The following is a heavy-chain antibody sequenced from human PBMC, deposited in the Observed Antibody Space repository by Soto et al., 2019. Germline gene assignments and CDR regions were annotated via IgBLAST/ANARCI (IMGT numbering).Heavy chain of an antibody. J-gene: IGHJ6*03. D-gene: IGHD6-13*01. CDR2: ISAYNGNT. V-gene: IGHV1-18*01. CDR3: ARSSSWPDYYYYYMDV. Sequence: GASVKVSCKASGYTFTSYGISWVRQAPGQGLEWMGWISAYNGNTNYAQKLQGRVTMTTDTSTSTAYMELRSLRSDDTAVYYCARSSSWPDYYYYYMDVWGKGTTVTVSS. CDR1: GYTFTSYG.